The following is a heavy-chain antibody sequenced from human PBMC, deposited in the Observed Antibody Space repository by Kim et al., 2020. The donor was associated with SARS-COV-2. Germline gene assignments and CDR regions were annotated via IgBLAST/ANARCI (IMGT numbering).Heavy chain of an antibody. V-gene: IGHV4-34*01. CDR3: SRTNAWLRNDAFVI. CDR1: GGSFSGYY. D-gene: IGHD5-12*01. Sequence: SETLSLTCAVYGGSFSGYYWSWIRQPPGKGLEWIGEINHSGSTNYNPSLKSRVTISVDTSKNQFSLKLSSVTAADTAVYYCSRTNAWLRNDAFVIWGQGT. CDR2: INHSGST. J-gene: IGHJ3*02.